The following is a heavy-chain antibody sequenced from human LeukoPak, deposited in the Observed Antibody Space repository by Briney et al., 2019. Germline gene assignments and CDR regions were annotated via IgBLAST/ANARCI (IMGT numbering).Heavy chain of an antibody. CDR3: APRTVTIVY. Sequence: GRSLRLSCAASGFTFSSYGMHWVRQAPGKGLEWVAVISYDGSNKYYADSVKGRFTISRDNSKNTLYLQMNSLRAEDTAVYYLAPRTVTIVYWGQGTLVTVSS. CDR2: ISYDGSNK. V-gene: IGHV3-30*03. J-gene: IGHJ4*02. D-gene: IGHD4-17*01. CDR1: GFTFSSYG.